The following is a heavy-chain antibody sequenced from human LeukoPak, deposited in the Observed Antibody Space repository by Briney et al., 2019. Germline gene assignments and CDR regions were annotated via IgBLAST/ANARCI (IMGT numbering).Heavy chain of an antibody. CDR2: IYYSGTT. CDR3: ASQSGSYYLYLYY. Sequence: PSETLSLTCSVSGGSISSSSYYWGWIRQPPGKGLEWIGSIYYSGTTYYNPSLKSRVTISVDTSKNQFSLKLSSVTAADTSVYYCASQSGSYYLYLYYWGQGTLVTASS. J-gene: IGHJ4*02. CDR1: GGSISSSSYY. V-gene: IGHV4-39*01. D-gene: IGHD1-26*01.